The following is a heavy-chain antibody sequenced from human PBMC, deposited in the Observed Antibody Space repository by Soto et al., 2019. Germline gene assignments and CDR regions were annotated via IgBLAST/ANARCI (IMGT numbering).Heavy chain of an antibody. V-gene: IGHV1-8*02. CDR1: GYDFTAYD. D-gene: IGHD6-13*01. Sequence: GPVKVSFKASGYDFTAYDINWVRQASGQGLEWMGWMNPINGATGSARRFQGRVSMTRNTATATAYLELTSLRSDDSAVYYCGRGPSPRAPAGGTPYYYAMDVWGQGTTVTVSS. CDR3: GRGPSPRAPAGGTPYYYAMDV. CDR2: MNPINGAT. J-gene: IGHJ6*02.